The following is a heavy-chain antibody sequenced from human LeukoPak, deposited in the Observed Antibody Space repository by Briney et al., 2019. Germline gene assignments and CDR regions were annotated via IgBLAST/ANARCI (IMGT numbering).Heavy chain of an antibody. CDR1: GYTFTSYG. V-gene: IGHV1-18*01. J-gene: IGHJ4*02. Sequence: ASVKVSCKASGYTFTSYGISWVRQAPGQGLEWMGWISAYNGNTIYAQKFQGRVTMTEDTSTDTAYMELSSLRSEDTAVYYCATDLVYDSSGYIYDYWGQGTLVTVSS. D-gene: IGHD3-22*01. CDR2: ISAYNGNT. CDR3: ATDLVYDSSGYIYDY.